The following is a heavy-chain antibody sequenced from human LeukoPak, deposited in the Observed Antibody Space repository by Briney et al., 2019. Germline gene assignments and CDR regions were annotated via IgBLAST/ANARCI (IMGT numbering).Heavy chain of an antibody. CDR2: ISGSGGST. CDR1: GFTFSSYA. Sequence: GGSLRLSCAASGFTFSSYAMSRVRQAPGKGLEWVSAISGSGGSTYYADSVKGRFTISRDNSKNTLYLQMNSLRAEDTAVYYCAKDGRYQLLAKWGQGTLVTVSS. D-gene: IGHD2-2*01. V-gene: IGHV3-23*01. J-gene: IGHJ4*02. CDR3: AKDGRYQLLAK.